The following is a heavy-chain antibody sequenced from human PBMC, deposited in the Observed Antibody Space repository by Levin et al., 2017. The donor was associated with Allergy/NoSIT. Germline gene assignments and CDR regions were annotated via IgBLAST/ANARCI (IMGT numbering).Heavy chain of an antibody. D-gene: IGHD2-15*01. V-gene: IGHV4-59*01. CDR2: IYYSGST. J-gene: IGHJ4*02. Sequence: SETLSLTCTVSGGSISSYYWNWIRQPPGKGLEWIGSIYYSGSTNYNPSLKSRVTMSVDTSKNQFSLKLSSVTAADTAVYYCARAPCGGGGCYRRGAFDYWGQGTLVTVSS. CDR1: GGSISSYY. CDR3: ARAPCGGGGCYRRGAFDY.